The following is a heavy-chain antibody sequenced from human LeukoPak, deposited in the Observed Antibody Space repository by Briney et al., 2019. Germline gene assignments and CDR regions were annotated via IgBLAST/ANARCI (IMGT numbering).Heavy chain of an antibody. CDR3: ARGQPPSDVVISH. J-gene: IGHJ4*02. D-gene: IGHD3-22*01. CDR2: IYYSGST. V-gene: IGHV4-31*03. CDR1: GGSISSGGYY. Sequence: SETLSLTCTVSGGSISSGGYYWSWIRQHPGKGLEWIGYIYYSGSTYYNPSLKSRVTISVDTSKNQFSLKLSSVTAADTAVYYCARGQPPSDVVISHWGQGTLVTVSS.